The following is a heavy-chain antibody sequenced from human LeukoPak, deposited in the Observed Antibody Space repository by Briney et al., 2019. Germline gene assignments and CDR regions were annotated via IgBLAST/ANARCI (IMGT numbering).Heavy chain of an antibody. CDR3: ARSAAGSYYYYYYGMDV. CDR2: ISAYNGNT. J-gene: IGHJ6*02. V-gene: IGHV1-18*01. Sequence: ASVKVSCKASGYTFTSYGISWVRQAPGQGLEWMGWISAYNGNTNYAQKPQGRVTMTTDTSTSTAYMELRSLRSDDTAVYYCARSAAGSYYYYYYGMDVWGQGTTVTVSS. CDR1: GYTFTSYG. D-gene: IGHD6-13*01.